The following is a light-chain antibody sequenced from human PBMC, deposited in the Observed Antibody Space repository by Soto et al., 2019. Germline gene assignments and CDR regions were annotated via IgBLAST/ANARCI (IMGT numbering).Light chain of an antibody. Sequence: QSVLTQPASVSGSPGQSITLSCTGTSSDVGTYNLVSWYQQHPGKAPKLMIYEGSKRPSGLSNRFSGSKSGNTASLTISGLQAEDEADYYCCSYAGSSTLVFGGGTKLTVL. CDR2: EGS. CDR1: SSDVGTYNL. CDR3: CSYAGSSTLV. V-gene: IGLV2-23*01. J-gene: IGLJ3*02.